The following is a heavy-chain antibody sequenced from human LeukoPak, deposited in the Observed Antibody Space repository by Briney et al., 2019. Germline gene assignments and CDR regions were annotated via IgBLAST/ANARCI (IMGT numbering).Heavy chain of an antibody. D-gene: IGHD2-2*01. CDR3: ARLHCTSTTCSIDY. Sequence: SETLSLTCTVSGGSISSSSYYWGWIRQPPGKGLEWIGSIFHSGSTYYNPSLKSRVTISVDTSKNQFSLQLNSVTPEDTAVYYCARLHCTSTTCSIDYWGQGTLVTVSS. CDR2: IFHSGST. V-gene: IGHV4-39*01. J-gene: IGHJ4*02. CDR1: GGSISSSSYY.